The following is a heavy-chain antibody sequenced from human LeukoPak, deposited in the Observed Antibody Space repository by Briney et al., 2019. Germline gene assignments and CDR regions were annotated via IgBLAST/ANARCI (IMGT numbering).Heavy chain of an antibody. D-gene: IGHD6-13*01. CDR2: SGTAGDT. V-gene: IGHV3-23*01. Sequence: GGSLRLSCAASGLTFSSSAMNWVRQAPGKGLEWASASGTAGDTYYADSVKGRFTFSRDDSKNTLFLQMTSLRAEDTAVYYCAKKTPGTHPFDSWGQGTLVTVSP. CDR1: GLTFSSSA. CDR3: AKKTPGTHPFDS. J-gene: IGHJ4*02.